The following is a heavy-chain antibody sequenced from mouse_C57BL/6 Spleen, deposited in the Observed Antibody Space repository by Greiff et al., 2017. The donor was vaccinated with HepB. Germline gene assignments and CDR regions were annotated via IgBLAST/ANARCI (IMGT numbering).Heavy chain of an antibody. J-gene: IGHJ3*01. CDR2: IDPETGGT. Sequence: QVQLQQSGAELVRPGASVTLSCKASGYTFTDYEMHWVKQTPVHGLEWIGAIDPETGGTAYNQKFKGKAILTADKSSSTAYMELRSLTSEDSAVYYCTRAGYAWSAYWGQGTLVTVSA. CDR1: GYTFTDYE. CDR3: TRAGYAWSAY. D-gene: IGHD2-14*01. V-gene: IGHV1-15*01.